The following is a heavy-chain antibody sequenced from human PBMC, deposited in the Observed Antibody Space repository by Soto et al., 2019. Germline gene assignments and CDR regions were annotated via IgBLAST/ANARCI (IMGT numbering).Heavy chain of an antibody. Sequence: GASVKVSCKASGGTFSSYTISWVRQAPGQGLEWMGRIIPILGIANYAQKFQGRVTITADKSTSTAYMELSSLRSEDTAVYYCARLDYDILTGYPGYFDYWGQGTLVTSPQ. CDR1: GGTFSSYT. D-gene: IGHD3-9*01. CDR2: IIPILGIA. CDR3: ARLDYDILTGYPGYFDY. J-gene: IGHJ4*02. V-gene: IGHV1-69*02.